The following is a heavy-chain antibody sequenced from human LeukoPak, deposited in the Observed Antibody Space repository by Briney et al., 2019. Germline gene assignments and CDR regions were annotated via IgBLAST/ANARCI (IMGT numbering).Heavy chain of an antibody. Sequence: SETLSLTCTVSGGSITNYNWNWIRQPPGKGLEWIGYVSDSGSTNYNPSLQSRVTISVDTSKNQFSLKLSSVTASDTAVYYCARRRVGDLTVGSDTWFDPWGQGALVTVSS. CDR3: ARRRVGDLTVGSDTWFDP. CDR2: VSDSGST. J-gene: IGHJ5*02. D-gene: IGHD2-15*01. CDR1: GGSITNYN. V-gene: IGHV4-59*08.